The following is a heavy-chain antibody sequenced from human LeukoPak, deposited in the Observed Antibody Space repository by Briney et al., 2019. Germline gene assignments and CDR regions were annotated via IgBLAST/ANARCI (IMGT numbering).Heavy chain of an antibody. CDR3: ARDRPEAGGDY. Sequence: ASVTVSCKASGYTFTSYYMHWVGQAPGQGLEWMGIINPSGGSTSYAQKFQGRVTMTRDTSTSTVYMELSSLRSEDTAVYYCARDRPEAGGDYWGQGTLVTVSS. V-gene: IGHV1-46*01. CDR1: GYTFTSYY. D-gene: IGHD1-26*01. CDR2: INPSGGST. J-gene: IGHJ4*02.